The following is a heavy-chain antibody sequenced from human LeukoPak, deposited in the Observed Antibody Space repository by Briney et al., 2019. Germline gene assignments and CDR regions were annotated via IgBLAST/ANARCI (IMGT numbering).Heavy chain of an antibody. CDR1: GGSVSDYY. J-gene: IGHJ4*02. Sequence: SETLSLTCTLSGGSVSDYYWGWIRQSPGKGLEWIGYFYSTGDTTYNPSLKSRVTISADTSKNQFSLKLYSVTAADTAVYWCATRKLANDYWGQGTLVTVSS. CDR2: FYSTGDT. CDR3: ATRKLANDY. D-gene: IGHD1-1*01. V-gene: IGHV4-59*02.